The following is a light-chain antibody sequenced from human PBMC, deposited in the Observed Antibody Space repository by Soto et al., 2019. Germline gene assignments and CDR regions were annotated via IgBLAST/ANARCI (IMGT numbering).Light chain of an antibody. V-gene: IGKV3-15*01. Sequence: EIVMTLSPATLSVSPGERPTLTCRASQSVSTNLAWYQQKPGQAPRLLIYAASIRATGIPARFSGSGSGTEFTLTISSLQSEDFAVYYCQQYNNWPLYTFGQGTKLEIK. CDR2: AAS. CDR1: QSVSTN. CDR3: QQYNNWPLYT. J-gene: IGKJ2*01.